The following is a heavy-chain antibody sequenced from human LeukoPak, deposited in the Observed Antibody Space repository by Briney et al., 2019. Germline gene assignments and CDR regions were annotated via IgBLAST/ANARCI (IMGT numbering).Heavy chain of an antibody. CDR3: AKALEGAGY. V-gene: IGHV3-23*01. D-gene: IGHD1-26*01. CDR2: ISGSGGST. CDR1: GFTVSSHY. Sequence: PGGSLRLSCAASGFTVSSHYMSWVRQAPGKGLEWVSAISGSGGSTYYADSVKGRFTISRDNSKNTLNLQMNSLRAEDTAVYYCAKALEGAGYWGQGTLVTVSS. J-gene: IGHJ4*02.